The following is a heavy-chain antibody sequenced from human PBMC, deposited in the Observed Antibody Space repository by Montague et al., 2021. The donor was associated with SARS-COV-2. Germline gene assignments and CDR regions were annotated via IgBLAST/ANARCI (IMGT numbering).Heavy chain of an antibody. D-gene: IGHD2-2*02. CDR2: INPSGTAI. CDR1: GFPFGSHW. CDR3: SKGGPRYSLDY. J-gene: IGHJ4*02. Sequence: SLRLSCAASGFPFGSHWMHWVRQAPGKGLVWVSQINPSGTAIGYGDSVMGRSTTSRDNANNMLYLQLNSLTGDDTAVYYCSKGGPRYSLDYWGQGVLVTVSS. V-gene: IGHV3-74*01.